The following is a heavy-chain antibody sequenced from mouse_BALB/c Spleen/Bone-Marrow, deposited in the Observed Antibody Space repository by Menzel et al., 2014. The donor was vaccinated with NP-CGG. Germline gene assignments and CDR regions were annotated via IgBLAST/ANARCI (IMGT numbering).Heavy chain of an antibody. D-gene: IGHD1-2*01. J-gene: IGHJ2*01. CDR1: GYTFTDYN. CDR2: IYPYNGGT. V-gene: IGHV1S29*02. Sequence: VQLQQPGPELVKPGASVKISCKASGYTFTDYNMHWVKQSHGKSLEWIGYIYPYNGGTGYNQKFKSKATLTVDNSSSTAYMERRSLTSEDSAVYYCATRFITTAGYWGQGTTLTASS. CDR3: ATRFITTAGY.